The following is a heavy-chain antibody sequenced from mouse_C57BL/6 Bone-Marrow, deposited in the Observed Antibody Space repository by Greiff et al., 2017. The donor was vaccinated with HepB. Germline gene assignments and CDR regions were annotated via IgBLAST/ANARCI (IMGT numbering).Heavy chain of an antibody. J-gene: IGHJ1*03. Sequence: EVQGVESGGGLVQPGESLKLSCESTEYEFPSHDMSWVRKTPVKGLELVAAINSDGGSTYYPDTMERRFIISRDNTKKTLYLQMSSLRSEDTAVYYCARQNYYGLDVWGTGTTVTVSS. V-gene: IGHV5-2*01. CDR1: EYEFPSHD. CDR3: ARQNYYGLDV. D-gene: IGHD1-1*01. CDR2: INSDGGST.